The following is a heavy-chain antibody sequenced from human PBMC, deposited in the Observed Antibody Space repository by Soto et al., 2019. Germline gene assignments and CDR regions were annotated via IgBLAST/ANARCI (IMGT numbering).Heavy chain of an antibody. Sequence: GGSLRLSCAASGLTFSNYALSWLRQAPGKGLEWVSAISGSGGSTYYADSVKGRFTISRDNSKNTLYLQMNSLRVEDTAVYYCAKARAQYYDFWSGYPVDYWGQGT. CDR2: ISGSGGST. D-gene: IGHD3-3*01. CDR1: GLTFSNYA. V-gene: IGHV3-23*01. J-gene: IGHJ4*02. CDR3: AKARAQYYDFWSGYPVDY.